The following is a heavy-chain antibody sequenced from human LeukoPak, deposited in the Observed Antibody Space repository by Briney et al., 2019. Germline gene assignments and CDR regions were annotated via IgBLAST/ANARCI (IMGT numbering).Heavy chain of an antibody. CDR1: GYTFTGYY. D-gene: IGHD6-19*01. CDR2: INPNSGGT. V-gene: IGHV1-2*02. CDR3: ARHKTLGLSGWDPDPKYYYYGMDV. J-gene: IGHJ6*02. Sequence: ASVKVSCKASGYTFTGYYMHWVRQAPGQGLEWMGWINPNSGGTNYAQKFQGRVTMTRDKSISTAYLQWSSLKASDTAMYYCARHKTLGLSGWDPDPKYYYYGMDVWGQGTTVTVSS.